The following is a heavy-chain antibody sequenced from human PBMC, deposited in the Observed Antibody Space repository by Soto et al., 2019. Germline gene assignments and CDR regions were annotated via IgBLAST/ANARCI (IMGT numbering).Heavy chain of an antibody. CDR2: VYYSGST. Sequence: TLSLTCTVSGGSISSGDYYWSWIRQPPGKGLEWIGYVYYSGSTYYNPSLKSRVTISVDTSKNQFSLKLSSVTAADTAVYYCARVGRYCSSTSCRNWFDPWGQGTLVTVSS. V-gene: IGHV4-30-4*01. D-gene: IGHD2-2*01. CDR1: GGSISSGDYY. J-gene: IGHJ5*02. CDR3: ARVGRYCSSTSCRNWFDP.